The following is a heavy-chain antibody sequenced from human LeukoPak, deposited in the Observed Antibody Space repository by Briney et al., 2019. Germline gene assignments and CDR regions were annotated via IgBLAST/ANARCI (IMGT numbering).Heavy chain of an antibody. Sequence: GGSLRLSCAASGFXVSRNYISWVRQAPGKGLEWVSVIYSGGSTEYADPVKGRFTISRDHSKNTLYLQMSSLRAEDTAVYYCASSGGPLLAFDIWGQGTKVTVST. V-gene: IGHV3-66*01. J-gene: IGHJ3*02. D-gene: IGHD2-15*01. CDR1: GFXVSRNY. CDR2: IYSGGST. CDR3: ASSGGPLLAFDI.